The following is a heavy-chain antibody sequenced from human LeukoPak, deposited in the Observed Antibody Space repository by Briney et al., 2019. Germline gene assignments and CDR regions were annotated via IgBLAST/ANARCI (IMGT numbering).Heavy chain of an antibody. CDR3: ASAGSARHWFDP. Sequence: SETLSLTCAVYGGSFSGYYWSWIRQPPGKGLEWIGEINHSGSTNYNPPLKSRVTISVDTSKNQFSLKLSSVTAADTAVYYCASAGSARHWFDPWGQGTLVTVSS. CDR2: INHSGST. CDR1: GGSFSGYY. J-gene: IGHJ5*02. V-gene: IGHV4-34*01. D-gene: IGHD3-10*01.